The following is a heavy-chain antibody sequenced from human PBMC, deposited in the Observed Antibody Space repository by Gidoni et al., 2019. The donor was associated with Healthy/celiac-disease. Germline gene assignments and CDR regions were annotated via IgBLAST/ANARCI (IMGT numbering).Heavy chain of an antibody. Sequence: EVQLVESGGGLVQPGGSLRLSCAASGFPFSSYWMHWVRQAPGKGLVWVSRINSDGRSTSYADSGKGRFTISRDNAKNTLYLQMNSLRAEDTAVYYCARSFIWANWFDPWGQGTLVTVSS. CDR1: GFPFSSYW. CDR2: INSDGRST. D-gene: IGHD3-16*01. V-gene: IGHV3-74*01. J-gene: IGHJ5*02. CDR3: ARSFIWANWFDP.